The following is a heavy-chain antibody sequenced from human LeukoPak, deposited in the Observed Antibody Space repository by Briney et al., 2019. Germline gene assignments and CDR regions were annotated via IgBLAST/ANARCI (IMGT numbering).Heavy chain of an antibody. J-gene: IGHJ4*02. Sequence: PSETLSLTCTVSGGSISSYYWSWIRQPPGKGLERIAYISDIGSINYNPSLKSRVTISLDTSKNQFSLKLSSVTAADTAVYYCAGHHPRNTVDFWGQGTLVTVSS. CDR3: AGHHPRNTVDF. CDR1: GGSISSYY. CDR2: ISDIGSI. D-gene: IGHD2/OR15-2a*01. V-gene: IGHV4-59*08.